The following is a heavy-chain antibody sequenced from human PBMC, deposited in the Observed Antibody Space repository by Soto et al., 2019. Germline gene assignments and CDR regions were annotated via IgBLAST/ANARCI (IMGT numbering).Heavy chain of an antibody. CDR1: GFTFSGSA. Sequence: EVQLVESGGGLVQPGGSLKLSCAASGFTFSGSAMHWVRQASGKGLEWVGRIRSKANSYATGYAASVKGRFTISRDDSKNTAYLQMNSLKTEDTAVDYCTSTFYYYMDVWGKGTTVTVSS. V-gene: IGHV3-73*01. CDR3: TSTFYYYMDV. CDR2: IRSKANSYAT. J-gene: IGHJ6*03.